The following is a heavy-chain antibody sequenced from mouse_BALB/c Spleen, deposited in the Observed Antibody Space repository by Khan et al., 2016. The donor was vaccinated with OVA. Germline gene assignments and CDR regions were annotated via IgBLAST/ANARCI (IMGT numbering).Heavy chain of an antibody. Sequence: QVQLQQSGAELARPGASVKMSCKASGYTFTSYTIHWIKKRPGQGLEWIGYINPSNDYTNYNQKFKDKATLTTDKSSTTAYLRLSSLTSDDSAVYNCVRDGAYHRNDGWFAYWDQGTLVTVS. CDR2: INPSNDYT. D-gene: IGHD2-14*01. V-gene: IGHV1-4*01. CDR3: VRDGAYHRNDGWFAY. CDR1: GYTFTSYT. J-gene: IGHJ3*01.